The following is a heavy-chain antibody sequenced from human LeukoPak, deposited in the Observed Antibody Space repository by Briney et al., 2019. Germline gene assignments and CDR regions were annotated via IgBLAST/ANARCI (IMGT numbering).Heavy chain of an antibody. J-gene: IGHJ4*02. V-gene: IGHV4-39*01. CDR1: GGSISSSSYY. CDR2: IYYSGST. D-gene: IGHD6-13*01. Sequence: SEALSLTCTVSGGSISSSSYYWGWIRQPPGKGLEWIGSIYYSGSTYYNPSLKSRVTISVDTSKNQFSLKLGSVTAADTAVYYCARQFPGYSSSSGDYWGQGTLVTVSS. CDR3: ARQFPGYSSSSGDY.